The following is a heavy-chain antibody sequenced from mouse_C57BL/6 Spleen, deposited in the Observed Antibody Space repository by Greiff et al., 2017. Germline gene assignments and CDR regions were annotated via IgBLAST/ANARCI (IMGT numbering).Heavy chain of an antibody. Sequence: DVKLQESGPGLVKPSQSLSLTCSVTGYSITSGYYWNWIRQFPGNKLEWMGYISYDGSNNYNPSLKNRISITRDTSKNQFFLKLNSVTTEDTAAYYCARDYYDYDDYFDYWGQGTTLTVSS. D-gene: IGHD2-4*01. CDR3: ARDYYDYDDYFDY. J-gene: IGHJ2*01. CDR1: GYSITSGYY. V-gene: IGHV3-6*01. CDR2: ISYDGSN.